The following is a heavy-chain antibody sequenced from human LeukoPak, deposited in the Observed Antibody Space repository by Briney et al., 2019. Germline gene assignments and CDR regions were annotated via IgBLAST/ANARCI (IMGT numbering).Heavy chain of an antibody. D-gene: IGHD6-13*01. CDR2: IWYEGSNK. CDR1: GFIFSSYG. V-gene: IGHV3-33*01. Sequence: GGSLRLSCAASGFIFSSYGIQWVRQARGKGREWVAVIWYEGSNKYYGDSVQGRFTISRDTSKNTLYLQMTRLRAEDTAVYYCARDRDSSSWFPHFDYWGQGTLVTGSS. CDR3: ARDRDSSSWFPHFDY. J-gene: IGHJ4*02.